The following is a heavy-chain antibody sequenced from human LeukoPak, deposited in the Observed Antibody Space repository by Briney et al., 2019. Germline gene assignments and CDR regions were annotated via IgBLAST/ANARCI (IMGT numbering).Heavy chain of an antibody. J-gene: IGHJ3*01. CDR3: ARSLVRFGEFSDAFDL. CDR2: IIPIFGTA. Sequence: ASVKVSCKASGGTFSSYAISWVRQAPGQGLEWMGGIIPIFGTANYAQKFQGRVTITTDESTSTAYMELRSLKSDDTAVYSCARSLVRFGEFSDAFDLWGQGTMVTVSS. CDR1: GGTFSSYA. V-gene: IGHV1-69*05. D-gene: IGHD3-10*01.